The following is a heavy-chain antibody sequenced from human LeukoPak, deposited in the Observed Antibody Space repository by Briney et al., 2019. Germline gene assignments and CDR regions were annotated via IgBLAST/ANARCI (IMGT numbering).Heavy chain of an antibody. CDR3: AREEGSIFGVGGYYYFYMDV. Sequence: GASVTVSCKASGYTFTSYGISWVRQAPGQGLEWMGWISAYNGNTNYAQKLQGRVTTTTDTSTSTAYMELRSLRSDDTDVYYCAREEGSIFGVGGYYYFYMDVWGKGTTVTVSS. D-gene: IGHD3-3*02. CDR2: ISAYNGNT. CDR1: GYTFTSYG. V-gene: IGHV1-18*01. J-gene: IGHJ6*03.